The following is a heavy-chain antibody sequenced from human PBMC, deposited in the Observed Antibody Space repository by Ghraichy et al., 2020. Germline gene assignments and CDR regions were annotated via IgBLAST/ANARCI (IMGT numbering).Heavy chain of an antibody. CDR1: GFTVSSNY. V-gene: IGHV3-66*02. Sequence: GGSLRLSCAASGFTVSSNYMSWVRQAPGKRLEWVSAINNGGRTYYADSVKGRFTISRDNSKNTLYLEMNSLRVEDTAVYYCARGSGRVATMDYWGQGTLVTVSS. CDR2: INNGGRT. D-gene: IGHD5-12*01. CDR3: ARGSGRVATMDY. J-gene: IGHJ4*02.